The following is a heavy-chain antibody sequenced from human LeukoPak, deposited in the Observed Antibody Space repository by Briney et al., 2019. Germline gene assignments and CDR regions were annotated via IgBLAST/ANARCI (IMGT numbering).Heavy chain of an antibody. CDR1: GVSFSVYY. D-gene: IGHD3-10*01. Sequence: ASETLSLTCAVYGVSFSVYYWSWIRQPPGEGREWIGEINHIGSTNYNPSLKSRVTISVDTSKNQFSLTLSPVTAADTAVYYCARLSPVLLWFGRKLTRVWFDPWGQGTLVTVSS. J-gene: IGHJ5*02. V-gene: IGHV4-34*01. CDR3: ARLSPVLLWFGRKLTRVWFDP. CDR2: INHIGST.